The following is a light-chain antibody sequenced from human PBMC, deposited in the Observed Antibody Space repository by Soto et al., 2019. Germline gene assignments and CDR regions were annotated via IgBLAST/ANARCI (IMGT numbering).Light chain of an antibody. V-gene: IGKV3-11*01. CDR1: QSVSTY. CDR3: QQRSSWIT. J-gene: IGKJ5*01. Sequence: EVVLTQSPATLSLSPGARAPLSCRASQSVSTYLAWYPQKPGQAPRLLIYDASNRATGIPARFSGNGSATDFTLTISSLEPEDFAVYYCQQRSSWITFGQGTRLEIK. CDR2: DAS.